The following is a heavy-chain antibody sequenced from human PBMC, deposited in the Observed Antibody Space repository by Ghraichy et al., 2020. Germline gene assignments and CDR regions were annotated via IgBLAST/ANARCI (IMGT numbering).Heavy chain of an antibody. CDR1: GGSFSGYY. V-gene: IGHV4-34*01. J-gene: IGHJ3*02. CDR3: ATKVSRYGWFGSEGDAFDI. CDR2: INHSGST. D-gene: IGHD3-10*01. Sequence: SETLSLTCAVYGGSFSGYYWSWIRQPPGKGLEWIGEINHSGSTNYNPSLKSRVTISVDTSKNQFSLKLSSVTAADTAVYYCATKVSRYGWFGSEGDAFDIWGQGTMVTVSS.